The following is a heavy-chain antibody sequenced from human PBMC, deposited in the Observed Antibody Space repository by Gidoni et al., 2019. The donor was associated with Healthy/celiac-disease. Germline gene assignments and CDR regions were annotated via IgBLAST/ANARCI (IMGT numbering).Heavy chain of an antibody. J-gene: IGHJ3*02. CDR2: ISWNSGSI. D-gene: IGHD1-26*01. V-gene: IGHV3-9*01. Sequence: EVQLVESGGGLVQPGRSLRLSCAASGFPFDDYAMHWVRQAPGKGLEWVSGISWNSGSIGYADSVKGRFTISRDNAKNSLYLQMNSLRAEDTALYYCAKPVGAKGSDAFDIWGQGTMVTVSS. CDR1: GFPFDDYA. CDR3: AKPVGAKGSDAFDI.